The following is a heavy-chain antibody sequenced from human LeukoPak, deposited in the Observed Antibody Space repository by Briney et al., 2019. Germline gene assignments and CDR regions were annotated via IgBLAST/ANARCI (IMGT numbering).Heavy chain of an antibody. Sequence: ASVKVSCKASSYTFTRYGISWVRQAPGQGLEWMGWISGSNGNTNYAQKLQGRVTMTTDTSTSTAYMELRSLRSDDTAVYYCARGTYYYDSSGYPAPSFDYWGQGTLVTVSS. J-gene: IGHJ4*02. CDR1: SYTFTRYG. D-gene: IGHD3-22*01. CDR3: ARGTYYYDSSGYPAPSFDY. CDR2: ISGSNGNT. V-gene: IGHV1-18*01.